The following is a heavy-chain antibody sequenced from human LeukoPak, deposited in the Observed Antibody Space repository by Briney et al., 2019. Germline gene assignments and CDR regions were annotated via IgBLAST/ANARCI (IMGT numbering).Heavy chain of an antibody. V-gene: IGHV1-46*01. D-gene: IGHD3-22*01. CDR1: GYTFTSCY. CDR3: ARDLRPYYYDSSGSTIDY. J-gene: IGHJ4*02. Sequence: ASVKVSCKASGYTFTSCYMHWVRQAPGQGLEWMGIINPSGGSTSYAQKFQGRVTMTRDTSTSTVYMELSSLRSEDTAVYYCARDLRPYYYDSSGSTIDYWGQGTLVTVSS. CDR2: INPSGGST.